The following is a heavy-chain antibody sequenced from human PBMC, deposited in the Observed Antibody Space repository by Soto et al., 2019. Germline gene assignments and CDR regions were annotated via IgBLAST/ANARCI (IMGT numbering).Heavy chain of an antibody. CDR2: INAGNGNT. CDR1: GYTFTNYA. Sequence: QVPLVQSGGGVKKPGASVKVSCEASGYTFTNYAMHWVRQAPGHRLEWMGWINAGNGNTNYSQNFQGRVTITRDTSASTAYMELSSLRSKDTAVYYCARQSHVISFAGHRKGFDYWGQGTLVTVSS. D-gene: IGHD6-13*01. J-gene: IGHJ4*02. CDR3: ARQSHVISFAGHRKGFDY. V-gene: IGHV1-3*01.